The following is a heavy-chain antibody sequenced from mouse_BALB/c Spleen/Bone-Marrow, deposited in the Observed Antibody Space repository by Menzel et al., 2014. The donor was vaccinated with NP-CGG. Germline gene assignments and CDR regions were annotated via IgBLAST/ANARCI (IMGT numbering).Heavy chain of an antibody. Sequence: EVQLQQSGAELVKPGASVKLSCTASGFNIKDTYMHWVKQRPEQGLEWIGRIDPVNGNTKYDPKFQGKATITADTSSNTAYLQLSSLTSEDTAVYYCASYRYAWYFDVWGAGTTATVSS. D-gene: IGHD2-14*01. CDR1: GFNIKDTY. CDR3: ASYRYAWYFDV. J-gene: IGHJ1*01. CDR2: IDPVNGNT. V-gene: IGHV14-3*02.